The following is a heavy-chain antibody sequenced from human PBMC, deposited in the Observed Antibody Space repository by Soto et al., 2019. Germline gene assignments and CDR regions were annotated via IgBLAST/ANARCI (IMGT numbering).Heavy chain of an antibody. Sequence: QVQLVESGGGVVQPGTSLRLSCKASGFIFRDYLIHWVRQAPGKGLEWLAVLSFDGTAEYYADSTRGRLTISRDIPKSTTYLVINNVRPEDTAMYYCTRVATRLQSMEVLEYWGQGTLVTVPS. J-gene: IGHJ4*02. V-gene: IGHV3-30*03. CDR2: LSFDGTAE. CDR1: GFIFRDYL. CDR3: TRVATRLQSMEVLEY. D-gene: IGHD2-21*02.